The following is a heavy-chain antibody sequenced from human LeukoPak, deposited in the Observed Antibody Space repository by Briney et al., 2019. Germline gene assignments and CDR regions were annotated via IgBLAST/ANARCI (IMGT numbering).Heavy chain of an antibody. Sequence: GGSLRLSCAASGFTFSSSAMSWVRQAPGKGLEWVSAISNNGGCTYYADSVQGRFTISRDNSKSTLCLQMNSLRAEDTAVYYCAKQLGYCSDGSCYFPFWGQGTLVTVSS. CDR2: ISNNGGCT. V-gene: IGHV3-23*01. CDR1: GFTFSSSA. D-gene: IGHD2-15*01. CDR3: AKQLGYCSDGSCYFPF. J-gene: IGHJ4*02.